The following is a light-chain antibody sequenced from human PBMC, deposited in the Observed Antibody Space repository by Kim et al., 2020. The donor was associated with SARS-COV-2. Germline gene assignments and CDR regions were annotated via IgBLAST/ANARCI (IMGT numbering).Light chain of an antibody. CDR1: QDISNY. Sequence: ASVGDRVTIPCRARQDISNYLAWFQLKPGKAPQLLIYAASALQPGVPSRFSGSGSGTDFTLTVTSLQPEDVATYYCQKCDSAPWTFGQGTKVDIK. CDR3: QKCDSAPWT. V-gene: IGKV1-27*01. CDR2: AAS. J-gene: IGKJ1*01.